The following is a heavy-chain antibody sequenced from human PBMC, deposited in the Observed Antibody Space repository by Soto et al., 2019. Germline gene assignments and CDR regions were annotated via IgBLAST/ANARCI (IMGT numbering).Heavy chain of an antibody. V-gene: IGHV3-21*01. CDR3: ARVHDDYRNYDHY. CDR1: GFTFSSYS. D-gene: IGHD4-4*01. Sequence: PGWSLRLSCAASGFTFSSYSMNWVRQAPGKGLEWVSSISSRSSYIYYADSVKGRFTISRDDAKNSLYLQMNSLRAEDTAMYYCARVHDDYRNYDHYWGQGTLVTVS. J-gene: IGHJ4*02. CDR2: ISSRSSYI.